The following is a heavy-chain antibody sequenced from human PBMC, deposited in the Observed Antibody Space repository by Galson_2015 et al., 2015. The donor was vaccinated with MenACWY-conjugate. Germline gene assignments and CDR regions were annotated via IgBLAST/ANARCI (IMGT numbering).Heavy chain of an antibody. CDR1: GFTFSSYA. D-gene: IGHD3-10*02. Sequence: SLRLSCAASGFTFSSYAMSWVRQAPRKGLEWVSVISGSGGTTYYADSVRGRFTISRDNSKNTLYLQMNSLRAEDTAVYYCAKDYYVDWGQGTLVTVSS. V-gene: IGHV3-23*01. J-gene: IGHJ4*02. CDR3: AKDYYVD. CDR2: ISGSGGTT.